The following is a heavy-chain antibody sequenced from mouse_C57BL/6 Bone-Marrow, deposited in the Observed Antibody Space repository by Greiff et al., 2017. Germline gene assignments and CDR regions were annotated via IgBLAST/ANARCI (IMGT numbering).Heavy chain of an antibody. CDR3: ARESLWNYFDY. Sequence: EVQLQQSGPELVKPGASVKISCKASGYTFTDYYMNWVKQSHGKSLEWIGDINPNNGGTSYNQKFKGKATLTVDKSSSTAYMELRSLTSEDSAVYYCARESLWNYFDYWGQGTTLTVSS. D-gene: IGHD1-1*01. V-gene: IGHV1-26*01. J-gene: IGHJ2*01. CDR2: INPNNGGT. CDR1: GYTFTDYY.